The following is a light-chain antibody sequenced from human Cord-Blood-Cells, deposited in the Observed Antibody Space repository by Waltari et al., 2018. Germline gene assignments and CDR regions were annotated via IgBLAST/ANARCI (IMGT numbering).Light chain of an antibody. J-gene: IGLJ3*02. CDR1: RSDVGGYNY. Sequence: QSALTQPASVSGSPGQSIPISCPGTRSDVGGYNYVSWYQHHPVKAPKRMIYDVSNRPSGVSNRFSGSKSGNTASLTISGLQAEDEADYYCSSYTSSSSWVFGGGTKLTVL. CDR3: SSYTSSSSWV. CDR2: DVS. V-gene: IGLV2-14*03.